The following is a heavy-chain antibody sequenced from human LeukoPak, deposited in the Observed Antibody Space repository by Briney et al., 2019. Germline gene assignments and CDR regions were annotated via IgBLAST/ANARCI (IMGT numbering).Heavy chain of an antibody. CDR1: GGSISSSSYY. Sequence: PSETLSLTCTVSGGSISSSSYYWGWIRQPPGEGPEWIGYITYSGGTNYNPSLRSRVTISVDASKNQFSLKMNFATAADTAVYYCARGAGWWSHWGQGTLVTVSS. CDR2: ITYSGGT. CDR3: ARGAGWWSH. J-gene: IGHJ4*02. D-gene: IGHD6-19*01. V-gene: IGHV4-61*05.